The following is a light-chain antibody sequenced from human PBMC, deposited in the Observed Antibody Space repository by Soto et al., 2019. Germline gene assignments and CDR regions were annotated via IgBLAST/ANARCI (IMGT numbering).Light chain of an antibody. CDR2: AAS. Sequence: DIQMTQSPSSVSASVGDRVTITCRASQGISGCLAWYQQKPGKAPKLLIYAASTLETGVPSRFSGGRSGTHFPLTINNLQPEYVATYYCQQATISQLTFGGGTKVEIK. J-gene: IGKJ4*01. V-gene: IGKV1-12*01. CDR1: QGISGC. CDR3: QQATISQLT.